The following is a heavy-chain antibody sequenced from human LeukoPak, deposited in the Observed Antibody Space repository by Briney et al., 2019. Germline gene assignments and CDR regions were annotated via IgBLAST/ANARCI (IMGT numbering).Heavy chain of an antibody. CDR1: GGTFSSYA. J-gene: IGHJ6*03. D-gene: IGHD6-6*01. V-gene: IGHV1-69*13. Sequence: SVKVSCKASGGTFSSYAISWVRQAPGQGREWMGGIIPIFGTANYAQKFQGRVTITADESTSTAYMELSSLRSEDTAVYYCASIGGLAARSYYYYMDVWGKGTTVTVSS. CDR3: ASIGGLAARSYYYYMDV. CDR2: IIPIFGTA.